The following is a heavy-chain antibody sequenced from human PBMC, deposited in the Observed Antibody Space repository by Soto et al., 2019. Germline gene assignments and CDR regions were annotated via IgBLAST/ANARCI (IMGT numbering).Heavy chain of an antibody. Sequence: QVQLQESGPGLVKPSETLSLSCTVSGGSISSYYWSWFRQSPGKRMEWIGYVHHSWGSSYNPSLQSRVAISLDTSKSQFSLKVNSVPATDTAVYYCARQGFGPLHGLVDVWGQGTTVTVSS. CDR1: GGSISSYY. CDR3: ARQGFGPLHGLVDV. CDR2: VHHSWGS. V-gene: IGHV4-59*08. J-gene: IGHJ6*02. D-gene: IGHD3-10*01.